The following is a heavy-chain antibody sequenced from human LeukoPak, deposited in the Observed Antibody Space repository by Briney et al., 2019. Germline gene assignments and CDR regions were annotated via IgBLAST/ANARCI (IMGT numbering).Heavy chain of an antibody. Sequence: GESLKISCKGSGYSFTSYWIGWVRQMPGKGLEWMGIISPPDSDTRSRPSSQGQVPLSADKSISTASLQWSSLKATDTAMYYCARRVSVGFDPWGQGTLVTVSS. CDR2: ISPPDSDT. CDR3: ARRVSVGFDP. CDR1: GYSFTSYW. J-gene: IGHJ5*02. D-gene: IGHD6-19*01. V-gene: IGHV5-51*01.